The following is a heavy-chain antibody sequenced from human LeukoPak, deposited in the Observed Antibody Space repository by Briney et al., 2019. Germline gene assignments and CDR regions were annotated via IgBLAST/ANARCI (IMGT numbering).Heavy chain of an antibody. V-gene: IGHV4-31*03. D-gene: IGHD6-13*01. CDR2: IYYSGST. Sequence: SETLSLTCTVSGGSISSGGYYWSWIRQHPGKGLEWIGYIYYSGSTYYNPSLKSRVTISVDTSKNQFSLKLSSVTAADTAVYYCARHLGTGYSSSWASFVAWFDPWGQGTLVTVSS. CDR3: ARHLGTGYSSSWASFVAWFDP. CDR1: GGSISSGGYY. J-gene: IGHJ5*02.